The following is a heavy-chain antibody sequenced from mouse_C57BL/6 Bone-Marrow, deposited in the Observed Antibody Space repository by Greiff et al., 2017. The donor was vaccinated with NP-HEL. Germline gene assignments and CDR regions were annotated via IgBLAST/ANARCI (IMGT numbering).Heavy chain of an antibody. Sequence: QVQLKQSGPGLVQPSQSLSITCTVSGFSLTSYGVHWVRQSPGKGLEWLGVIWSGGSTDYNAAFISRLSLSKDNSKSQVFFKMNSLQADDTAIYYCARNRITTGFDYWGQGTTRTGSS. V-gene: IGHV2-2*01. D-gene: IGHD1-1*01. J-gene: IGHJ2*01. CDR3: ARNRITTGFDY. CDR2: IWSGGST. CDR1: GFSLTSYG.